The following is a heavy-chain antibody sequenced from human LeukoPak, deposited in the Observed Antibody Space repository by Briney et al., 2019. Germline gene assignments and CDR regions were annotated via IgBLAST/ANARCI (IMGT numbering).Heavy chain of an antibody. D-gene: IGHD3-3*01. CDR2: ISSDGSNK. CDR1: EFTFSSYT. J-gene: IGHJ4*02. Sequence: GRSLRLSCAASEFTFSSYTIYWVRQAPGKGLEWVAVISSDGSNKYYTDSVKGRFSISRDNSKNALYLQMNSLRTEDTAVYYCAKVAYVFWSGYSTPYYFDYWGQGTLVTVSS. V-gene: IGHV3-30-3*01. CDR3: AKVAYVFWSGYSTPYYFDY.